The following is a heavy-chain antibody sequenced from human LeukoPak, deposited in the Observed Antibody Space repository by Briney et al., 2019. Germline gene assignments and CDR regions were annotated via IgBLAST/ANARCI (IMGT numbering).Heavy chain of an antibody. CDR2: ISYDGSNK. J-gene: IGHJ6*04. Sequence: GGSLRLSCAASGFTFSSYWMHWVRQAPGKGLEWVAVISYDGSNKYYADSVKGRFTISRDNSKNTLYLQMNSLRAEDTAVYYCARDRQLDYYYYGMDVWGKGTTVTVSS. V-gene: IGHV3-30*03. CDR3: ARDRQLDYYYYGMDV. D-gene: IGHD1-1*01. CDR1: GFTFSSYW.